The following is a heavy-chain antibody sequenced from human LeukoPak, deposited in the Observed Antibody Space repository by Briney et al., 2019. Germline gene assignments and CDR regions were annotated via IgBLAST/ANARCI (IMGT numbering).Heavy chain of an antibody. J-gene: IGHJ4*02. CDR3: ARAGGSYSYYFDY. Sequence: SQTLSLTCTVSGGSISSGGYYWSWIRQHPGKGLEWIGYIYYSGSTNYNPSLKSRVTISVDTSKNQFSLKLSSVTAADTAVYYCARAGGSYSYYFDYWGQGTLVTVSS. D-gene: IGHD1-26*01. CDR1: GGSISSGGYY. V-gene: IGHV4-31*03. CDR2: IYYSGST.